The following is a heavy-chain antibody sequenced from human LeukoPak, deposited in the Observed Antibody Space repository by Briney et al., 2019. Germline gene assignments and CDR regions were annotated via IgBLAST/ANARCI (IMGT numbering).Heavy chain of an antibody. V-gene: IGHV4-4*07. CDR1: GGSISSYY. Sequence: SETLSPTCTVSGGSISSYYWSWIRQPAGKGLEWIGRIYTSGSTNYNPSLKSRVTMSVDTSKNQFSLRLSSVTAADTAVYYCARMGGYSSSWYGYYYYMDVWGKGTTVTVSS. CDR2: IYTSGST. CDR3: ARMGGYSSSWYGYYYYMDV. J-gene: IGHJ6*03. D-gene: IGHD6-13*01.